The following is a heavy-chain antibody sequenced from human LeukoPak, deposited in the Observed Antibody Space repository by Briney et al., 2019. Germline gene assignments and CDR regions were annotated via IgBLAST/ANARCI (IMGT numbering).Heavy chain of an antibody. Sequence: SETLSLTCAVYGGSISSYYWSWIRQPPGKGLEWIGNIYYSGSTNYNPSLKSRVTISVDTSKNQFSLKLSSVTAADTAVYYCARGYGDYIYYWFDPWGQGTLVTVSS. CDR1: GGSISSYY. J-gene: IGHJ5*02. V-gene: IGHV4-59*01. CDR3: ARGYGDYIYYWFDP. D-gene: IGHD4-17*01. CDR2: IYYSGST.